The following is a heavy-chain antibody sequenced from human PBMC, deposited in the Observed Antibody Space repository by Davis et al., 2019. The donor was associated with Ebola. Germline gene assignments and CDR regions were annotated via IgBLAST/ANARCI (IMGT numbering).Heavy chain of an antibody. J-gene: IGHJ2*01. Sequence: MPSETLSLTCTVSGGSISTYYWSWIRQPPGKGLEWIGYIYYSGTTYYNPSLRSRVTISVDTSKNQFSLKLTSVTAGDTAVYYCARDYYESSGYFWYFDLWGRGTLVTVSS. CDR2: IYYSGTT. CDR3: ARDYYESSGYFWYFDL. CDR1: GGSISTYY. D-gene: IGHD3-22*01. V-gene: IGHV4-59*12.